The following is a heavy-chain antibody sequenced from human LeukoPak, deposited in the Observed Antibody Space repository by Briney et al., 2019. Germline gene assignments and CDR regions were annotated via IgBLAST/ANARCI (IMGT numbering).Heavy chain of an antibody. J-gene: IGHJ5*02. D-gene: IGHD3-3*01. CDR3: ARMVAGYYDFWSGPNWFDP. CDR2: INPNNGGT. Sequence: ASVKVSCKASGYTFTGYYMYWVRQAPGQGLEWMGWINPNNGGTNYAQKFQGRVTLTRDTSISTAYMELSRLRSDDTAVYYCARMVAGYYDFWSGPNWFDPWGQGTLVTVSS. V-gene: IGHV1-2*02. CDR1: GYTFTGYY.